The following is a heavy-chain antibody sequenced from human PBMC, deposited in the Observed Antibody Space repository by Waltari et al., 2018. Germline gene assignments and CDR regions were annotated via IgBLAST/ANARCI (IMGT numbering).Heavy chain of an antibody. Sequence: EVQLVQSGAEVKKPGATVKISCKASGYTFTDYYMHWVQQAPGKGLEWMGRVGPEDGETIYAEKSPGIVPTAADTSTPTAYVVLRRLRSDDTAVYYCATAPVRRSVGRFDYWGQGTLVTVSS. J-gene: IGHJ4*02. D-gene: IGHD3-10*02. V-gene: IGHV1-69-2*01. CDR2: VGPEDGET. CDR1: GYTFTDYY. CDR3: ATAPVRRSVGRFDY.